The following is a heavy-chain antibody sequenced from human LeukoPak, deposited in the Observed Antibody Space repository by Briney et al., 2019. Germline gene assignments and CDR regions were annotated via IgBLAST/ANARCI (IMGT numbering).Heavy chain of an antibody. Sequence: SETLSLTCTVSGGSISSSSYYWSWIRQPPGKGLEWIGYIYYSGSTNYNPSLKSRVTISVDTSKNQFSLKLSSVTAADTAVYYCARVGDYDILTGLSMDVWGKGTTVTISS. CDR3: ARVGDYDILTGLSMDV. J-gene: IGHJ6*04. V-gene: IGHV4-61*01. CDR2: IYYSGST. CDR1: GGSISSSSYY. D-gene: IGHD3-9*01.